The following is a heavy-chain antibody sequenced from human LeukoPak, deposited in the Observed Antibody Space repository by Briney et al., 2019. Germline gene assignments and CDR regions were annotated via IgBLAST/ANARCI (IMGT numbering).Heavy chain of an antibody. CDR1: GGSISSSSYY. CDR3: ARITYYYDSSGYWVQHFDY. V-gene: IGHV4-39*01. J-gene: IGHJ4*02. Sequence: PSETLSLTCTVSGGSISSSSYYWGWIRQPPGKGLEWIGSIYYSGSTYYNPSLKSRVTISVDTSKNQFSLKLSSVTAADTAVYYCARITYYYDSSGYWVQHFDYWGQGTLVTVSS. CDR2: IYYSGST. D-gene: IGHD3-22*01.